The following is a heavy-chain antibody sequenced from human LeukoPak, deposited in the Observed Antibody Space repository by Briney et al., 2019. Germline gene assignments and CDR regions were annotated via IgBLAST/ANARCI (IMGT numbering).Heavy chain of an antibody. CDR3: ARVLPVQQLGPRGWFDP. Sequence: SETLSLTCTVSGGSISSYYWSWIRQPPGKGLEWIGSIYYSGSTYYNPSLKSRVTISVDTSKNQFSLKLSSVTAADTAVYYCARVLPVQQLGPRGWFDPWGQGTLVTVSS. CDR1: GGSISSYY. V-gene: IGHV4-39*07. CDR2: IYYSGST. J-gene: IGHJ5*02. D-gene: IGHD6-13*01.